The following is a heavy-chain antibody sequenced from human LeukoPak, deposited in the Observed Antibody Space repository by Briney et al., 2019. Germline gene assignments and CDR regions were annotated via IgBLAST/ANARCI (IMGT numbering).Heavy chain of an antibody. CDR3: AGDDPRTDWPLDY. Sequence: GGSLRLSCAASGFTFSSYAMHWVRQAPGKGLEYVSAITDNGAITYYANSVKGRFTISRDNSKNTVSLQMGSLRVEDMAVYYCAGDDPRTDWPLDYWGEGTRVTVSS. CDR1: GFTFSSYA. J-gene: IGHJ4*02. D-gene: IGHD3/OR15-3a*01. V-gene: IGHV3-64*01. CDR2: ITDNGAIT.